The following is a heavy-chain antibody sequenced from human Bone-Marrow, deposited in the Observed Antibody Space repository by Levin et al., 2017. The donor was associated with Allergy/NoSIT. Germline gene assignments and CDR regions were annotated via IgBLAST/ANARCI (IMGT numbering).Heavy chain of an antibody. CDR2: ISDDGVSK. Sequence: PGGSLRLSCAASGFTFKSYPLHWVRQAAGKGLEWLSAISDDGVSKYYAASVKGRFTISRDNSKNTLYVQMGNLRGEDTALYYCAFGSWGSGWKPLDYWGQGTLVTVSS. CDR3: AFGSWGSGWKPLDY. V-gene: IGHV3-30*03. D-gene: IGHD6-19*01. J-gene: IGHJ4*02. CDR1: GFTFKSYP.